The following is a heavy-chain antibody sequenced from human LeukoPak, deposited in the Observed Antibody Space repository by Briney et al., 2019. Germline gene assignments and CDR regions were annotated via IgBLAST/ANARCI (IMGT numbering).Heavy chain of an antibody. CDR2: IKQDGSEK. CDR1: GFTFSSYW. V-gene: IGHV3-7*05. CDR3: ARRGTSSSYAHFDY. J-gene: IGHJ4*02. Sequence: GGFLRLSCAASGFTFSSYWMTWVRQAPGKGLEWVAKIKQDGSEKYYVDSVKGLFTISRDNAKNSLYLQMNSLGAEDTAVYYCARRGTSSSYAHFDYWGQGTLVTVSS. D-gene: IGHD6-13*01.